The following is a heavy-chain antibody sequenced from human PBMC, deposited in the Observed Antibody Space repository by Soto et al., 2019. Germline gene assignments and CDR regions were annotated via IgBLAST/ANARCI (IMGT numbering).Heavy chain of an antibody. CDR2: ISYDGSNK. CDR3: ARDPYDYDRSGYYGGWFDP. V-gene: IGHV3-30-3*01. CDR1: GFTFSSYA. Sequence: QVQLVESGGGVVQPGRSLRLSCAASGFTFSSYAMHWVRQAPGKGLEWVAVISYDGSNKYYADSLKGRFTISRDNSKNTLYLQMNSLRAEDTAVYYCARDPYDYDRSGYYGGWFDPWGQGTLVTVSS. D-gene: IGHD3-22*01. J-gene: IGHJ5*02.